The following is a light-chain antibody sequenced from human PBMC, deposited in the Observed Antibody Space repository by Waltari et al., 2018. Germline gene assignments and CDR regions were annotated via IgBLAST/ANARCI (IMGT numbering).Light chain of an antibody. Sequence: EIVLTQSPVTLSLAAGERATLSCRASESVSNYLAWYQQKPGQSPRLLLYDTSKRATGIPGRFSGSGYGTDFTLTINNLEAEDFALYYCQQGVILPLTFGGGTKVEIK. CDR1: ESVSNY. V-gene: IGKV3-11*01. J-gene: IGKJ4*01. CDR2: DTS. CDR3: QQGVILPLT.